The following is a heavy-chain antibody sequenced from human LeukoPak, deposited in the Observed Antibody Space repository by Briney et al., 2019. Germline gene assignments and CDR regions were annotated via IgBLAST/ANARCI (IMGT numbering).Heavy chain of an antibody. V-gene: IGHV3-33*01. J-gene: IGHJ6*02. CDR3: ARESSLYGSGSYFAYYYYYGMDV. CDR1: GFTFSSYG. CDR2: IWYDGSNK. D-gene: IGHD3-10*01. Sequence: PGGSLRLSCAAPGFTFSSYGMHWVRQAPGKGLEWVAVIWYDGSNKYYADSVKGRFTISRDNSKNTLYLQMNSLRAEDTAVYYCARESSLYGSGSYFAYYYYYGMDVWGQGTTVTVSS.